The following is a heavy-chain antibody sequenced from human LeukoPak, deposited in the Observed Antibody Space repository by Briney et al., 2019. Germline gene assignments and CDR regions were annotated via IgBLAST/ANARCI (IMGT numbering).Heavy chain of an antibody. J-gene: IGHJ3*02. CDR1: GGSISSYY. Sequence: SETLSLTCTVSGGSISSYYWGWIRQPPGKGLEWIGSIYYSGSTYYNPSLKSRVTISVDTSKNQFSLKLSSVTAADTAVYYCAARRDSSGWYGGAFDIWGQGTMVTVSS. D-gene: IGHD6-19*01. CDR3: AARRDSSGWYGGAFDI. CDR2: IYYSGST. V-gene: IGHV4-39*07.